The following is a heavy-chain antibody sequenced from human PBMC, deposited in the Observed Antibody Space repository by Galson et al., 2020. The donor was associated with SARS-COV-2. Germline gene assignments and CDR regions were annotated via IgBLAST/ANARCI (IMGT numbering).Heavy chain of an antibody. CDR1: GFTFSSYA. D-gene: IGHD6-13*01. Sequence: GESLKISCAASGFTFSSYAMHWVRQAPGKGLEWVAVISYDGSNKYYADSVKGRFTISRDNSKNTLYLQMNSLRAEDTAVYYCASLIAAAGLDAFDIWGQRTMVTVSS. J-gene: IGHJ3*02. CDR3: ASLIAAAGLDAFDI. CDR2: ISYDGSNK. V-gene: IGHV3-30*04.